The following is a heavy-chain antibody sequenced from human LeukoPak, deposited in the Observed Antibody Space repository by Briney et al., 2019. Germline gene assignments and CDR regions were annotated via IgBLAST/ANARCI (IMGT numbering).Heavy chain of an antibody. V-gene: IGHV3-30*02. CDR2: IRYDGSNK. J-gene: IGHJ4*02. D-gene: IGHD2-2*01. CDR1: GFTFSSYG. CDR3: AKGEWSAAAPDY. Sequence: GGSLRLSCAASGFTFSSYGMHWVRQAPGKGLEWVAFIRYDGSNKYYADSVKGRFTISRDNSKNTLYLQMNSLRAEDTAVYYCAKGEWSAAAPDYWGQGTLVTVSS.